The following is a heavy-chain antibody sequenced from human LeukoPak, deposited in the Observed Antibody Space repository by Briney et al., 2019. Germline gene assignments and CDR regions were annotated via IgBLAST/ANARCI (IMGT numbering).Heavy chain of an antibody. D-gene: IGHD3-16*01. CDR2: INHSGST. CDR1: GGSFSGYY. J-gene: IGHJ3*02. Sequence: PSETLSLTCAVYGGSFSGYYWSWIRQPPGKGLEWIGEINHSGSTNYNPSLKSRVTISVDTSKNQFSLKLGSVTAADTAVYYCARDSLGVLHYGDVVNAFDIWGQGTMVTVSS. CDR3: ARDSLGVLHYGDVVNAFDI. V-gene: IGHV4-34*01.